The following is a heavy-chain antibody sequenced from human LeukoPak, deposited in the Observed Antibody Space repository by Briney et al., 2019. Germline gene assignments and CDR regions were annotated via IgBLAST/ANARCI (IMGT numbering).Heavy chain of an antibody. CDR2: ISAYNGNT. CDR3: ARVTIFGVVTNWFDP. V-gene: IGHV1-18*01. D-gene: IGHD3-3*01. J-gene: IGHJ5*02. Sequence: GASVKVSCKASGYTFTSYGISWVRQAPGQGLEWMGWISAYNGNTNYAQKLQGRVTMTTDTSTSTAYMELRSPRSDDTAVYYCARVTIFGVVTNWFDPWGQGTLVTVSS. CDR1: GYTFTSYG.